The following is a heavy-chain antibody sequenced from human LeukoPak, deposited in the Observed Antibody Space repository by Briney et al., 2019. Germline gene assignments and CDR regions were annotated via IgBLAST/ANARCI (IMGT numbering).Heavy chain of an antibody. CDR1: GYSISSSSYY. D-gene: IGHD5-24*01. V-gene: IGHV4-39*01. CDR2: IHSGGNT. J-gene: IGHJ4*02. CDR3: ARPAGWLPRYYFEY. Sequence: SETLSLTCTVSGYSISSSSYYWGWLRQPPGKGLEWIGTIHSGGNTYYNPSLKSRVTISVDTSKNQLSVKLYSVTAADTAVYFCARPAGWLPRYYFEYWGQGTLVTVSS.